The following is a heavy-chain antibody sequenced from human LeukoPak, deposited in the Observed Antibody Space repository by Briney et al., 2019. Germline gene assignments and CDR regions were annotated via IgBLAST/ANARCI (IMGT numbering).Heavy chain of an antibody. CDR2: FDPEDGET. J-gene: IGHJ3*02. V-gene: IGHV1-24*01. D-gene: IGHD3-3*01. CDR1: GYTLTELS. CDR3: ARDSITIFGVVIESSDAFDI. Sequence: GASVKVSCKVSGYTLTELSMHWVRQAPGKGLEWMGGFDPEDGETIYAQKFQGRVTMTTDTSTSTAYMELRSLRSDDTAVYYCARDSITIFGVVIESSDAFDIWGQGTMVTVSS.